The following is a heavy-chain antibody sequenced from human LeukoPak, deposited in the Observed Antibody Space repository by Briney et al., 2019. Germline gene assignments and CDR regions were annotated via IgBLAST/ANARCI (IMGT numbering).Heavy chain of an antibody. CDR1: GGSISSSSYY. J-gene: IGHJ4*02. CDR3: ARDYGTTGLLDY. D-gene: IGHD4-17*01. V-gene: IGHV4-61*02. Sequence: SETLSLTCTVAGGSISSSSYYWSWVRQPAGKGLEWIGRIYTSGSTNYNPSLKSRVTISVDTSKNQFSLKLSSVTAADTAVYYCARDYGTTGLLDYWGQGTLVTVSS. CDR2: IYTSGST.